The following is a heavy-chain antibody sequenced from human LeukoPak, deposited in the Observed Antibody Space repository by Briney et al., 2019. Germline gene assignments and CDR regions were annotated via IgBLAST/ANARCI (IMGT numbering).Heavy chain of an antibody. J-gene: IGHJ4*02. Sequence: GGSLRLSCAASGFTFSSYGMHWVRQAPGKGLEWVAYIQYDGSNEQYADSVKGRFSISRDSSKNILYLQMNSLRAEDTAVYYCARGSRPVYNLLTGKRYFDYWGQGTLLTVSS. CDR2: IQYDGSNE. CDR1: GFTFSSYG. D-gene: IGHD3-9*01. CDR3: ARGSRPVYNLLTGKRYFDY. V-gene: IGHV3-30*02.